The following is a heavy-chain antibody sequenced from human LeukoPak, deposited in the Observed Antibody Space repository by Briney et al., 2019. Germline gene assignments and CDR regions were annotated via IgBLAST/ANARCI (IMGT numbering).Heavy chain of an antibody. Sequence: GGSLGLSCAASEFTFSNYAMNWVRQAPGKGLGWVSGISGGGGSTYYADSVKGRFTISRDNSKNTLYLQMDSLRAEDTALYYCAKGSGINHYHWIDPWGQGTLVIVSS. D-gene: IGHD1-14*01. V-gene: IGHV3-23*01. J-gene: IGHJ5*02. CDR1: EFTFSNYA. CDR3: AKGSGINHYHWIDP. CDR2: ISGGGGST.